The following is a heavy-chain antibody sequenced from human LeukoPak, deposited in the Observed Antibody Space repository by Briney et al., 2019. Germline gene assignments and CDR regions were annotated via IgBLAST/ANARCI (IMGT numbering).Heavy chain of an antibody. J-gene: IGHJ5*02. CDR3: ARGTTRAWFDP. CDR2: ISGSGGST. Sequence: GGSLRLSCAASGFTFSNYAMSWVRQAPGKGLEWVSVISGSGGSTYYADSVKGRFTISRDNAKNSLYLQMNSLRAEDTAVYYCARGTTRAWFDPWGQGTLVTVSS. D-gene: IGHD1-26*01. V-gene: IGHV3-23*01. CDR1: GFTFSNYA.